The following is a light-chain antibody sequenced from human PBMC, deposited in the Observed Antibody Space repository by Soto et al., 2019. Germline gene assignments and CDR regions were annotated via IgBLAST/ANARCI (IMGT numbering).Light chain of an antibody. J-gene: IGKJ1*01. Sequence: DIETTQSPSTLSASVGDRVSITCRASQSISAWLAWYQQKPGKAPKLLIYKASSLEGGVPSRFSGSGSGTEFTLTISSLQPDDFATYYCQQYNDYSLWTFGQGTKVEIK. CDR2: KAS. V-gene: IGKV1-5*03. CDR1: QSISAW. CDR3: QQYNDYSLWT.